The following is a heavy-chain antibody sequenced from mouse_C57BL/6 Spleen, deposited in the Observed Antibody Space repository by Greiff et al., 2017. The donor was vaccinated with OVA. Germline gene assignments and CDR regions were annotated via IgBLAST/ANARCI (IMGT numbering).Heavy chain of an antibody. V-gene: IGHV1-72*01. J-gene: IGHJ4*01. CDR3: ARKATMVTEGAMDY. Sequence: QVQLQQPGAELVKPGASVKLSCKASGYTFTSYWMHWVKQRPGRGLEWIGRIDPNSGGTTYNEKFKSKATLTVDKPSSTAYMPLSSLTSEDSAVYYCARKATMVTEGAMDYWGQGTSVTVSS. CDR2: IDPNSGGT. D-gene: IGHD2-2*01. CDR1: GYTFTSYW.